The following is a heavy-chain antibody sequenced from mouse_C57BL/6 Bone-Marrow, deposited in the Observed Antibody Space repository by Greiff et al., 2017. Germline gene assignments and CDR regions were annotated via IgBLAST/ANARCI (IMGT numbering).Heavy chain of an antibody. Sequence: VQLQQSGAELVRPGTSVKVSCKASGYAFTNYLIEWVKQRPGQGLEWIGVINPGSGGTNYNEKFKGKATLTADKSSSTAYMQLSSLTSEDSAVYFCARHYYGSSFDYWGQGTTLTVSS. V-gene: IGHV1-54*01. CDR1: GYAFTNYL. CDR3: ARHYYGSSFDY. CDR2: INPGSGGT. J-gene: IGHJ2*01. D-gene: IGHD1-1*01.